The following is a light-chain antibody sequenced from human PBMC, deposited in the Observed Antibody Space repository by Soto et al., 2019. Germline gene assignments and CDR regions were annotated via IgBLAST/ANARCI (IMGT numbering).Light chain of an antibody. CDR2: EVN. V-gene: IGLV2-8*01. CDR3: SSYAGSSNV. CDR1: SSDVGGYNY. J-gene: IGLJ1*01. Sequence: QSVLTQPPSASGAPGQRVTFSCSGTSSDVGGYNYVSWYQQHPGKAPKLMIYEVNKRPSGVPDRFSGSKSGNTASLTVSGLQAEDEADYYCSSYAGSSNVFGTGTKVTVL.